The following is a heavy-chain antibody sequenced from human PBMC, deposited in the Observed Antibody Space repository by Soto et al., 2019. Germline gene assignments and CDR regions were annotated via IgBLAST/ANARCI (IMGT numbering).Heavy chain of an antibody. V-gene: IGHV4-59*08. CDR2: IHYSGST. J-gene: IGHJ3*02. CDR3: VRHRSGGRAFDI. CDR1: GDSVRSDY. Sequence: PSETLSLTCTVSGDSVRSDYWSWIRLPPGKGLEWIGYIHYSGSTNQNPSLKSRAAMSVDTPKNHFSLKLTSVTAADTAVYFCVRHRSGGRAFDIWGQGTMVTVSS. D-gene: IGHD2-15*01.